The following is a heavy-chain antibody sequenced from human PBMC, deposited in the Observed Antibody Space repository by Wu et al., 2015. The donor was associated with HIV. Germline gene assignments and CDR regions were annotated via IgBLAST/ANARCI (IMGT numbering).Heavy chain of an antibody. CDR2: INPNSGGT. Sequence: QVQLVQSGAEVKKPGASVKVSCKASGYTFTGYYMHWVRQAPGQGLEWMGWINPNSGGTNYAQKFQGRVTMTRDTSISTAYMELSSLRSEDTAVCYCAREFHYDTSGYYYRIHNWFDPWGQGTLVTVSS. CDR3: AREFHYDTSGYYYRIHNWFDP. V-gene: IGHV1-2*02. CDR1: GYTFTGYY. D-gene: IGHD3-22*01. J-gene: IGHJ5*02.